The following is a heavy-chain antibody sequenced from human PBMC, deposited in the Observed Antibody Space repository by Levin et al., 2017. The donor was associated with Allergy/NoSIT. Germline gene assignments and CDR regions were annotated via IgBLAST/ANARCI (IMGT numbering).Heavy chain of an antibody. CDR1: GFTFSSYW. D-gene: IGHD6-19*01. J-gene: IGHJ4*02. Sequence: PGGSLRLSCAASGFTFSSYWMSWVRQAPGKGLEWVANIKQDGSEKYYVDSVKGRFTISRDNAKNSLYLQMNSLRAEDTAVYYCASNGYSSGWYGPKYYFDYWGQGTLVTVSS. CDR2: IKQDGSEK. V-gene: IGHV3-7*01. CDR3: ASNGYSSGWYGPKYYFDY.